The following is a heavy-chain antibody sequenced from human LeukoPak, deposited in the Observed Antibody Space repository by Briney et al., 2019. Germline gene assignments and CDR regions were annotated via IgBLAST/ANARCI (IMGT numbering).Heavy chain of an antibody. CDR3: ARARTGDSIGGFDY. Sequence: GGSLRLSCAASGFTFSSYAMHWVRRAPGKGXEWVAVISYDGSNKYYADSVKGRFTISRDNSKNTLYLQMNSLRAEDTAVYYCARARTGDSIGGFDYWGQGTLVTVSS. D-gene: IGHD7-27*01. CDR2: ISYDGSNK. J-gene: IGHJ4*02. V-gene: IGHV3-30-3*01. CDR1: GFTFSSYA.